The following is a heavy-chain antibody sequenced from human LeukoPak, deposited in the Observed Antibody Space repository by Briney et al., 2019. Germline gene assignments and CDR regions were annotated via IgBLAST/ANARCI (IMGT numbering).Heavy chain of an antibody. V-gene: IGHV3-48*03. CDR3: ARDTPPSYYHYMDV. CDR1: GFTFSSYE. CDR2: ISGGDRTI. J-gene: IGHJ6*03. Sequence: GGSLRLSCAASGFTFSSYEMNWVRQAPGKGLEWGSYISGGDRTIYYADSVKGRFTISRDNAKNSMYMQMNSLRAEDTAVYYCARDTPPSYYHYMDVWGKGTTVTVSS.